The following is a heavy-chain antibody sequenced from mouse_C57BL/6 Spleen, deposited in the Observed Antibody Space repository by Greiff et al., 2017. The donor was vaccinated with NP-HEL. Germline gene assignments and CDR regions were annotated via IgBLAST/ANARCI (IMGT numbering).Heavy chain of an antibody. CDR3: ARGPYWYFDV. J-gene: IGHJ1*03. CDR1: GFTFSDYG. CDR2: ISSGSSTI. V-gene: IGHV5-17*01. Sequence: EVNVVESGGGLVKPGGSLKLSCAASGFTFSDYGMHWVRQAPEKGLEWVAYISSGSSTIYYADTVKGRFTISRDNAKNTLFLQMTSLRSEDTAMYYCARGPYWYFDVWGTGTTVTVSS.